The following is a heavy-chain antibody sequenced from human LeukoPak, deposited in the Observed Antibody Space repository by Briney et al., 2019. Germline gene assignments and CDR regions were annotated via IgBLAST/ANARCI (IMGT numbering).Heavy chain of an antibody. CDR3: ARPYGVEHFDY. CDR1: GFTFNNYW. Sequence: PGGSLRLSCAASGFTFNNYWMSWVRQGPGKGLEWVAIIKQDGSEKYYVDSVTGRFTISRDNAKNSLYLQMNSLRAEDTAVYYCARPYGVEHFDYWGQGTLVTVSS. CDR2: IKQDGSEK. J-gene: IGHJ4*02. D-gene: IGHD4-17*01. V-gene: IGHV3-7*01.